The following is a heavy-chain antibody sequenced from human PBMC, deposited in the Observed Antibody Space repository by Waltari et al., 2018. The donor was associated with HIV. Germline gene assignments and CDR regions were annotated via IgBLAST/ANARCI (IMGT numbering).Heavy chain of an antibody. CDR3: ASARVGTAYFDY. CDR1: GSPFSRNT. V-gene: IGHV3-48*02. CDR2: ITSDSTTI. J-gene: IGHJ4*02. Sequence: VQLVESGGGLVQPGGSLRLSCAASGSPFSRNTMTLVSQAPGKGLEWLSTITSDSTTIHYADAVKGRFTISRDNAKNSVFLQMSSLRDEDTAVYYCASARVGTAYFDYWGQGTLVTVSS. D-gene: IGHD2-15*01.